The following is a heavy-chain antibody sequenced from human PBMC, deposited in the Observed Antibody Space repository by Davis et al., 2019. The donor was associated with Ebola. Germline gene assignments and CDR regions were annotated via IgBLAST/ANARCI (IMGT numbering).Heavy chain of an antibody. CDR1: GFTFSNAW. CDR3: TTDILASPDAYGDYVY. J-gene: IGHJ4*02. D-gene: IGHD4-17*01. CDR2: IKSKTDGGTT. V-gene: IGHV3-15*01. Sequence: PGGSLRLSCAASGFTFSNAWMSWVRQAPGKGLEWVGRIKSKTDGGTTDYAAPVKGRFTISRDDSKNTLYLQMNSLKTEDTAVYYCTTDILASPDAYGDYVYWGQGTLVTVSS.